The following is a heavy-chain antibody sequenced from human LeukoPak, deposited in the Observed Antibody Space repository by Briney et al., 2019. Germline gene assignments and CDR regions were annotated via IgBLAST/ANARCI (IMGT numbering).Heavy chain of an antibody. V-gene: IGHV3-30*02. Sequence: PGGSLRLSCAASGFTFTTYWMTWVRQAPGKGLEWVAFIPYDGTNKYYADSVKGRFTISRDNSKNTLYLQMNSLRAADTALYYCVQGTRRGAITMVRGVIGKSYYFDSWGQGTLVTVSS. CDR1: GFTFTTYW. D-gene: IGHD3-10*01. J-gene: IGHJ4*02. CDR3: VQGTRRGAITMVRGVIGKSYYFDS. CDR2: IPYDGTNK.